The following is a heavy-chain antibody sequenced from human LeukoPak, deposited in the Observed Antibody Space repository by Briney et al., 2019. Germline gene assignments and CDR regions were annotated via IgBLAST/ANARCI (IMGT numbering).Heavy chain of an antibody. Sequence: GGSLRLSCAASGFTFSSYAMSWVRPAPGKGLEWVSAISGSGGSTYYADSVKGRFTISRDNSKNTLYLQMNSLRAEDTAVYYCAKARKQWLVLGWFDPWGQGTLVTVSS. V-gene: IGHV3-23*01. CDR3: AKARKQWLVLGWFDP. CDR1: GFTFSSYA. J-gene: IGHJ5*02. CDR2: ISGSGGST. D-gene: IGHD6-19*01.